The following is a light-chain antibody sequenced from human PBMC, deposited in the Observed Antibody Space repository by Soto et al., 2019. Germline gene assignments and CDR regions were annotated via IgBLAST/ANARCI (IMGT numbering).Light chain of an antibody. J-gene: IGLJ1*01. Sequence: QCARNQPASVSGSAGQSITISCTGTSSDVGGYNFVSWYQQHPGKAPKLIIYDVSNRPSGVSNRFSGSKSGNTASLTISGLQAEDEADYYCSSYTSSSTYVFGTGTKVTVL. CDR2: DVS. CDR1: SSDVGGYNF. V-gene: IGLV2-14*01. CDR3: SSYTSSSTYV.